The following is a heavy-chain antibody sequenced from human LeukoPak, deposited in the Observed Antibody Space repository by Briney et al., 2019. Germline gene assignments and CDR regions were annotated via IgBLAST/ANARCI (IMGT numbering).Heavy chain of an antibody. V-gene: IGHV3-33*01. CDR2: IWYDGSNK. Sequence: GRSLRLSCAASGFGMHWVRQAPGKGLEWVAIIWYDGSNKYYPDSVKGRFTIPRDNSKNTLYLQMNSLRAEDTAVYYCARDLMGEDNYWGQGTLVTVSS. D-gene: IGHD1-26*01. CDR1: GFG. CDR3: ARDLMGEDNY. J-gene: IGHJ4*02.